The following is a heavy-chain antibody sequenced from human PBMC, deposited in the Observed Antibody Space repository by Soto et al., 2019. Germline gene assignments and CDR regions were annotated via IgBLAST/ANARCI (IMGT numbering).Heavy chain of an antibody. V-gene: IGHV4-31*03. J-gene: IGHJ5*02. CDR2: IYYSGST. CDR1: GGSISSGGYY. D-gene: IGHD6-13*01. Sequence: SETLSLTCTVSGGSISSGGYYWSWIRQHPGKGLEWIGYIYYSGSTYYNPSLKSRVTISVDTSKNQFSLKLSSVTAADTAVYYCARGSRGGSSWYPYNWFDPWGQGTLVTVSS. CDR3: ARGSRGGSSWYPYNWFDP.